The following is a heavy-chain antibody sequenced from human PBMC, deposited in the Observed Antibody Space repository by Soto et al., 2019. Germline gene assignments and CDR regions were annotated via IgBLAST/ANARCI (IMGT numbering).Heavy chain of an antibody. J-gene: IGHJ4*02. CDR3: AKAHANFCDSSGYYDY. Sequence: GGSLRLSCAASGFTFSSFGIHWVRQAPGKGLEWVAVISYDGGKKYYAASVKGRFTISRDNSKKTLYLQMNSLRAEDTAVYYCAKAHANFCDSSGYYDYWGQGTLVTVSS. V-gene: IGHV3-30*18. D-gene: IGHD3-22*01. CDR1: GFTFSSFG. CDR2: ISYDGGKK.